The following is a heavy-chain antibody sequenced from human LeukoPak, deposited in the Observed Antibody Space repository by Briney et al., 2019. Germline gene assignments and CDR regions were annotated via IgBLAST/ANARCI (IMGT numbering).Heavy chain of an antibody. CDR2: IKNKTNGGTT. D-gene: IGHD1-26*01. V-gene: IGHV3-15*01. CDR1: GFTLSNAC. CDR3: TTTIVGVTTWFDP. Sequence: PGGSLRLSCAASGFTLSNACMSWVRQAPGKGLEWVGRIKNKTNGGTTDYAAPVKGRFTISRDDSKNTLCLQMNSLKTEDTAVYYCTTTIVGVTTWFDPWGQGTLVTVSS. J-gene: IGHJ5*02.